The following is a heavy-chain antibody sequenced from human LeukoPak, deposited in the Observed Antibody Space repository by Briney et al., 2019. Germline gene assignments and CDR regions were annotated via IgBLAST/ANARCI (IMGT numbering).Heavy chain of an antibody. J-gene: IGHJ5*02. V-gene: IGHV1-2*02. CDR1: GYTFTGYY. Sequence: ASVSVSFKASGYTFTGYYMHWVRQAPGQGLEWMGWINPNSGGTNYAQKFQGRVTMTRDTSISTAYMELSRLRSDETAVYYCARDDSSGYYAYLWGQGTLVTVSS. CDR2: INPNSGGT. D-gene: IGHD3-22*01. CDR3: ARDDSSGYYAYL.